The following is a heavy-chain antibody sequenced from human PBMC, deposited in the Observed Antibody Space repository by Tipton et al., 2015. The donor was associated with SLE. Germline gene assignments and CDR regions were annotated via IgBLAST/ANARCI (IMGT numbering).Heavy chain of an antibody. Sequence: TLSLTCTVSGGSISSYYWSWIRQPPGKGLEWIGYIYYSGSTNYNPSLKSRVTISVDRSNNQFSLKLGSVTAADTAVYYCARVLGSSSFYYYMDVWGKGTTVTVSS. J-gene: IGHJ6*03. CDR3: ARVLGSSSFYYYMDV. CDR2: IYYSGST. D-gene: IGHD6-6*01. CDR1: GGSISSYY. V-gene: IGHV4-59*01.